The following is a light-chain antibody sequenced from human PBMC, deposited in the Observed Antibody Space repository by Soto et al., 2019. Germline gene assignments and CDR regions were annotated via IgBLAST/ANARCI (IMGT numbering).Light chain of an antibody. Sequence: EIVLTQSPATLSLSPGERATLSCRASQRVSSYLAWYQQKPGQAPRLLIYYASNRATGIPARFSGSGSGTEFTLTISSLQSEDFAVYYCQQYNNWPRTFGQGTKVDIK. CDR2: YAS. J-gene: IGKJ1*01. V-gene: IGKV3-11*01. CDR3: QQYNNWPRT. CDR1: QRVSSY.